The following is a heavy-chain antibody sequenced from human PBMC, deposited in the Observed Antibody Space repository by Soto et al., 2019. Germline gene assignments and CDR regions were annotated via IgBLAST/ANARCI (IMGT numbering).Heavy chain of an antibody. CDR3: AKVPLDWGAFDI. Sequence: PGGSLRLSCAASGFTFSSYSMNWVRQAPGKGLEWVSAISGSGGSTYYADSVKGRFTISRDNSKNTLYLQMNSLRAEDTAVYYCAKVPLDWGAFDIWGQGTMVTVSS. V-gene: IGHV3-23*01. J-gene: IGHJ3*02. CDR1: GFTFSSYS. D-gene: IGHD7-27*01. CDR2: ISGSGGST.